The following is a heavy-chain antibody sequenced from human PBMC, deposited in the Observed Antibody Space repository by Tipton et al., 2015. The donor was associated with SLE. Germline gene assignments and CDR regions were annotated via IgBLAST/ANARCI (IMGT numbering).Heavy chain of an antibody. D-gene: IGHD4-11*01. V-gene: IGHV4-34*01. J-gene: IGHJ5*02. CDR2: INPSGST. Sequence: TLSLTCEVYGGSFISYSWSWIRQSPGTGLEWIGEINPSGSTNYNPSLKSRVTISKDTSKDQIDLRRTSVTAADTAVYYCARGLSAIQSSVGWLDPWGQGTLVTVSS. CDR3: ARGLSAIQSSVGWLDP. CDR1: GGSFISYS.